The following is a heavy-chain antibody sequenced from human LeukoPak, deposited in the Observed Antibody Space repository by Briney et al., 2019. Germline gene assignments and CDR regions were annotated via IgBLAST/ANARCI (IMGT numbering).Heavy chain of an antibody. J-gene: IGHJ3*02. V-gene: IGHV3-21*04. Sequence: GGSLRLSCAASGFTFSSYSMNWVRQAPGKGLEWVSSISSSSSYIYYADSVKGRFTISRDNAKNSLYLQMNSLRAEDTAVYYCARARRSSSSFTDDAFDIWGQGTMVTVSS. CDR1: GFTFSSYS. CDR2: ISSSSSYI. CDR3: ARARRSSSSFTDDAFDI. D-gene: IGHD6-13*01.